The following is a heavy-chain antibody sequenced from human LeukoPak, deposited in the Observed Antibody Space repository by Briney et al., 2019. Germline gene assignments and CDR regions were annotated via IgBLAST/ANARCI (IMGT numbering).Heavy chain of an antibody. Sequence: SETLSLTCTVSGGSIFSSNSYWGWIRQPPGKGLEWIGSIYYSGNTYYNPSLKSRVTISVDTSKNQFSLKLTSVTAADTAVYYCARRLRFVGVWFDPWGQGTLVTVSS. CDR3: ARRLRFVGVWFDP. J-gene: IGHJ5*02. CDR1: GGSIFSSNSY. CDR2: IYYSGNT. D-gene: IGHD3-10*01. V-gene: IGHV4-39*07.